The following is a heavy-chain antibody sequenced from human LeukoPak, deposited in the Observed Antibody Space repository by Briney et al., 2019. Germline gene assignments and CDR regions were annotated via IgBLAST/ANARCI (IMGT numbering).Heavy chain of an antibody. Sequence: PSETLSLTCAVSGGSISSGGYSWSWIRQPPGKGLEWIGYIYRSGSTYYNPSLKSRVTISVDRSKNQFSLKLSSVTAADTAVYYCARTITGTTASIYFDYWGQGTLVTVSS. CDR3: ARTITGTTASIYFDY. CDR1: GGSISSGGYS. D-gene: IGHD1-7*01. V-gene: IGHV4-30-2*01. J-gene: IGHJ4*02. CDR2: IYRSGST.